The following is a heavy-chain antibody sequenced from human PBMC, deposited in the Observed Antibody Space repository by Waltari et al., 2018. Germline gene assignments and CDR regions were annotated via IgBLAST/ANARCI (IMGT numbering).Heavy chain of an antibody. CDR1: SGAISSRGYY. Sequence: QLQLQESGPGLVKPSETLSLTCTVSSGAISSRGYYWGWIRQPPGKGLEGMGSIYYRGNTYYHPSLKKRVTISVDTSKNQFSLKVTSVTAADTAVYYCAKVWKNYRTDYWGQGTLVTVSS. D-gene: IGHD1-7*01. V-gene: IGHV4-39*07. J-gene: IGHJ4*02. CDR2: IYYRGNT. CDR3: AKVWKNYRTDY.